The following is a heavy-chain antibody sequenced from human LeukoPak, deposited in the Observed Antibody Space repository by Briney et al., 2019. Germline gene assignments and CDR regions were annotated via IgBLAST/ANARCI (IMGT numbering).Heavy chain of an antibody. CDR1: GYTVTELS. Sequence: ASVKVSCKVSGYTVTELSMHWGRQAPGKGLEGMGGFDPEDGETIYAQKFQGRVTMTEDTSTDTAYMELRRLRSEDTAVYYCARVPLGRVTILGVVRTWFDPWGQGTLVTVSS. J-gene: IGHJ5*02. CDR2: FDPEDGET. CDR3: ARVPLGRVTILGVVRTWFDP. D-gene: IGHD3-3*01. V-gene: IGHV1-24*01.